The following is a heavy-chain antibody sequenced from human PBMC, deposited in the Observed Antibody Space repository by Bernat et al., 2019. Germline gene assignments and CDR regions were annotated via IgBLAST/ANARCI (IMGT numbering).Heavy chain of an antibody. CDR1: GFTVISNY. Sequence: EVQLVESGGGLVQPGGSLRLPCAASGFTVISNYMNWVRQSPGKGLEWVSIIYSGGTTYYADSVKGRFTISRDNSKNTVYLQMNSLRAEDTAVYYCARDDGYGGPFDYWGQGSLVTVSS. V-gene: IGHV3-66*01. CDR3: ARDDGYGGPFDY. D-gene: IGHD5-12*01. J-gene: IGHJ4*02. CDR2: IYSGGTT.